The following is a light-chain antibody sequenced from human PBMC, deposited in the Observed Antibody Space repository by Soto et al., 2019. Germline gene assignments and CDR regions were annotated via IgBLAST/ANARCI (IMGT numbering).Light chain of an antibody. V-gene: IGLV1-44*01. J-gene: IGLJ3*02. CDR3: AAWDDSLNGLMV. CDR2: GNN. CDR1: SSNIGTNT. Sequence: QSVLTQPPSACGTPGQRVTISCSGSSSNIGTNTVNWYQQLPGTAPKLLIYGNNHRPSGVPDRFSGSKSGTSASLAISGLQSEDEADYHCAAWDDSLNGLMVFGGGTKLTVL.